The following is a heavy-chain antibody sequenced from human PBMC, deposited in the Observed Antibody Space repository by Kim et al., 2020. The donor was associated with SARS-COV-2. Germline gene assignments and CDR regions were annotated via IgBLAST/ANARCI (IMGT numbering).Heavy chain of an antibody. Sequence: NPSLKSRVTISVDTSKNQFSMKLTSVTAADTAVYYCARLPDYFGSGAFDYCGQGTLVTVSS. J-gene: IGHJ4*02. V-gene: IGHV4-39*01. CDR3: ARLPDYFGSGAFDY. D-gene: IGHD3-10*01.